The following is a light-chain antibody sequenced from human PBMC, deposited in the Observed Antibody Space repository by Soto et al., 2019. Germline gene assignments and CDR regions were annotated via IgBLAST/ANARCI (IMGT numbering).Light chain of an antibody. Sequence: EIVLTQSPGTLSLSPGERATLSCRASQSVSSSYLAWYQQKPGQAPWLLIYGASSRATGIPDRFSGSGSGTDFTLTISRLEPEDFAVYYCQQYGSSPKTFGHGTKV. CDR2: GAS. J-gene: IGKJ1*01. CDR1: QSVSSSY. V-gene: IGKV3-20*01. CDR3: QQYGSSPKT.